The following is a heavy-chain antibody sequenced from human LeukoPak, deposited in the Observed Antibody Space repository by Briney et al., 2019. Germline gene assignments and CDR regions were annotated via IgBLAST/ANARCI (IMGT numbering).Heavy chain of an antibody. Sequence: GGSLRLSCAASGFTFSSYWMHWVRQAPGKGLVWVSRINSDGSGTSYADSVKGRFTISRDNAKNTLYLQMNSLRAEDTAVYYCARAPNFRGSYYFDYWGQGTLVTVSS. CDR1: GFTFSSYW. D-gene: IGHD3-10*01. CDR2: INSDGSGT. J-gene: IGHJ4*02. CDR3: ARAPNFRGSYYFDY. V-gene: IGHV3-74*01.